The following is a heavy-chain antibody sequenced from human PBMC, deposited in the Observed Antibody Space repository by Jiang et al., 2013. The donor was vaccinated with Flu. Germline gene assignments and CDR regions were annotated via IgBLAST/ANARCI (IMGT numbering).Heavy chain of an antibody. CDR2: INPSRGIT. D-gene: IGHD1-26*01. CDR1: GYTFTSYY. Sequence: TKPGASVRVSCKASGYTFTSYYIHWVRQAPGQGLEWMGLINPSRGITIYPQKFQGRVTLTRDTSTSTVYMDLSSLRSEDTAVYYCARGTMGSFLDFWGQGTLVTASS. V-gene: IGHV1-46*01. J-gene: IGHJ4*02. CDR3: ARGTMGSFLDF.